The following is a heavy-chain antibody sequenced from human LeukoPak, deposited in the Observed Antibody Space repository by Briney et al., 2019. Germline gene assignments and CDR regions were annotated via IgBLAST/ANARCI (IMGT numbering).Heavy chain of an antibody. Sequence: PGGSLRLSCAASGFTFSSYSMNWVCQAPGKGLEWVSYISSSSSTIYYADSVKGRFTISRDNAKNSLYLQMNSLRAEDTAVYYCARDTYDILTGYYKWAFDIWGQGTMVTVSS. CDR3: ARDTYDILTGYYKWAFDI. J-gene: IGHJ3*02. CDR1: GFTFSSYS. V-gene: IGHV3-48*01. D-gene: IGHD3-9*01. CDR2: ISSSSSTI.